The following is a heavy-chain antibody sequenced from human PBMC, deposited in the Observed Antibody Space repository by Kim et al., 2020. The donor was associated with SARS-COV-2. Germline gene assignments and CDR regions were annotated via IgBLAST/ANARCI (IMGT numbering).Heavy chain of an antibody. Sequence: GESLKISCKASGYNFAIHWIAWVRQLPGKGLEWMGIIYPGDSDARYIPSFQDQVTFSVNKSISTAYLQWTSLQASDTATYYCASLSAAWLQSSLDFWGQG. V-gene: IGHV5-51*01. CDR3: ASLSAAWLQSSLDF. J-gene: IGHJ4*02. CDR2: IYPGDSDA. D-gene: IGHD6-19*01. CDR1: GYNFAIHW.